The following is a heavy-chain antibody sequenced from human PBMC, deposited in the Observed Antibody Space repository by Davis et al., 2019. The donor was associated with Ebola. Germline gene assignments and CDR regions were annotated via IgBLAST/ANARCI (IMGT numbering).Heavy chain of an antibody. Sequence: GGSLRLSCTDSVITFSSYAITWVRQAPGKGLEWVSAISGSGGSTYYADSVKGRFTISRDNAKNSLYLQMNSLRAEDTAVYYCAREVSEWLVPLGGMDVWGQGTTVTVSS. D-gene: IGHD6-19*01. V-gene: IGHV3-23*01. CDR3: AREVSEWLVPLGGMDV. J-gene: IGHJ6*02. CDR1: VITFSSYA. CDR2: ISGSGGST.